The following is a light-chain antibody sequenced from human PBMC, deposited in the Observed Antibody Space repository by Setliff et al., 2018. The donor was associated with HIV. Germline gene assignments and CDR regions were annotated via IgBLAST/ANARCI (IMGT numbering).Light chain of an antibody. CDR3: TSYTTSSAPLV. Sequence: QSALAQPASVSGSPGQSITISCTGSSSDIGTYSFVSWYQQYPNKAPKVVIYEVSVRPSGISNRFSGSKSGNTASLTISXXQPEDDADYYCTSYTTSSAPLVFGSGTKVTVL. J-gene: IGLJ1*01. V-gene: IGLV2-14*01. CDR2: EVS. CDR1: SSDIGTYSF.